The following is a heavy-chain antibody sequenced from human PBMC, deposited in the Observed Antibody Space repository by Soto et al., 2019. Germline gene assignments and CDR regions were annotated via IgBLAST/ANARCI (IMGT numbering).Heavy chain of an antibody. CDR2: ISGYSALT. CDR1: GYTFSSYG. Sequence: QVQLVQSGAEVKKPGASVKVSCKASGYTFSSYGISWVRQAPGQGLEWMGWISGYSALTYYAQEFQGRVTMTTDTSTKTVYMELRSLRSDDTAVYYCAREWDNKSEHSSGWYDDFWGQGTLVTVSS. D-gene: IGHD6-19*01. V-gene: IGHV1-18*01. J-gene: IGHJ4*02. CDR3: AREWDNKSEHSSGWYDDF.